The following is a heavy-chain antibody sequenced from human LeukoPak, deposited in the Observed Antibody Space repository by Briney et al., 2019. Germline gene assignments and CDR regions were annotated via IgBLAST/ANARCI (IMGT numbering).Heavy chain of an antibody. Sequence: PGGSLRLSCAASGFTFSRYGMHWVRQAPGKGLEWVAVMSYDGSHKFHADSVKGRFTISRDNSKNTVYLQVNSLRDEDTAIYYCARDVGGYAFDYWGQGTLVTVSS. J-gene: IGHJ4*02. D-gene: IGHD5-12*01. CDR3: ARDVGGYAFDY. CDR2: MSYDGSHK. CDR1: GFTFSRYG. V-gene: IGHV3-30*03.